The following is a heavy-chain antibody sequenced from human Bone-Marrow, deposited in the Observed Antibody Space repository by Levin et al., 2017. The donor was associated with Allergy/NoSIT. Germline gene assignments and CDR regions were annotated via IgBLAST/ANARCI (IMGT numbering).Heavy chain of an antibody. CDR3: AREYTHGSWFFAL. CDR2: IGNRGGIS. D-gene: IGHD1-1*01. J-gene: IGHJ2*01. Sequence: GESLKISCAASGFSFSFYGMHWVRQAPGKGLEWVAVIGNRGGISYYADSVKGRLTISRDNSENVLYLQMNSLTAEDTAAYYCAREYTHGSWFFALWGRGTLVTVPS. CDR1: GFSFSFYG. V-gene: IGHV3-33*08.